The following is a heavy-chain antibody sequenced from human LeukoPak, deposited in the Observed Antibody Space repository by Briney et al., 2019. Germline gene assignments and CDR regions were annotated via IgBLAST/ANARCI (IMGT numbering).Heavy chain of an antibody. CDR3: ARERCSSTSCYYYFDY. CDR2: ISYDGSNK. V-gene: IGHV3-30-3*01. J-gene: IGHJ4*02. Sequence: PGGSLRLSCAASGFTFSSYAMHWVRQAPGRGLEWVAVISYDGSNKYYADSVKGRFTISRDNSKNTLYLQMNSLRAEDTAVYYCARERCSSTSCYYYFDYWGQGTLVTVSS. CDR1: GFTFSSYA. D-gene: IGHD2-2*01.